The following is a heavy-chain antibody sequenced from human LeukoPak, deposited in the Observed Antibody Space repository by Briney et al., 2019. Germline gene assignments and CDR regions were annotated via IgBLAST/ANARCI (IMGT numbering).Heavy chain of an antibody. CDR3: ANLGLSSSRFDY. V-gene: IGHV4-39*07. D-gene: IGHD6-6*01. CDR1: GGSISSSSYY. CDR2: IYYSGST. Sequence: SETLSLTCTVSGGSISSSSYYWGWIRQPPGKGLEWIGSIYYSGSTYYNPSLKSRVTISVDTSKNQFSLKLSSVTAADTAVYYCANLGLSSSRFDYWGQGTLVTVSS. J-gene: IGHJ4*02.